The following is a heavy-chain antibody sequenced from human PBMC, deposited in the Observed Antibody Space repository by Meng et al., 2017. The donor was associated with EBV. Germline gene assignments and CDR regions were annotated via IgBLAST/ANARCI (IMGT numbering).Heavy chain of an antibody. D-gene: IGHD2/OR15-2a*01. CDR2: IYDTGIT. CDR1: GGSPTSGTYH. CDR3: AKNRSSTPGIVDD. V-gene: IGHV4-61*01. J-gene: IGHJ4*02. Sequence: LRLVESVPGHVKSSKYLHATCIRSGGSPTSGTYHWSLIRQSPVKGLEWIGYIYDTGITIYNPSLKSRVTISLETSKNQFSLKVNSVTTADTAVYYCAKNRSSTPGIVDDWGQGTLVTVSS.